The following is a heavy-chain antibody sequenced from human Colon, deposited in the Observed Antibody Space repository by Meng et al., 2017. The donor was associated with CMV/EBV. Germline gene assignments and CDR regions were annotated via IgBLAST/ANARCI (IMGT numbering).Heavy chain of an antibody. V-gene: IGHV1-2*02. CDR3: VRSHDSGYYLLDF. Sequence: ASVKVSCKASGYTFRDYYIHWVRQAPGQGLEWLGWINPHSDSGATKYSQKFQGRVTMTRDMSITTSYMELSMLGSDDTAAYYCVRSHDSGYYLLDFWGQGTVVTVSS. CDR1: GYTFRDYY. D-gene: IGHD5-12*01. J-gene: IGHJ4*02. CDR2: INPHSDSGAT.